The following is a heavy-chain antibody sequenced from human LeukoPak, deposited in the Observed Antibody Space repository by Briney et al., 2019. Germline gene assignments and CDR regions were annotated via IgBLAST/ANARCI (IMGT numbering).Heavy chain of an antibody. V-gene: IGHV3-74*01. CDR2: INSDGINT. J-gene: IGHJ4*02. D-gene: IGHD5-18*01. Sequence: PGGSLRLSCAASGFTFSNYWMHWVRQAPGKGLVWVSRINSDGINTSYADSVKGRFTISRDNAKNSLYLQMNSLRAEDTALYYCARGAEVQLWSYYFDYWGQGTLVTVSS. CDR3: ARGAEVQLWSYYFDY. CDR1: GFTFSNYW.